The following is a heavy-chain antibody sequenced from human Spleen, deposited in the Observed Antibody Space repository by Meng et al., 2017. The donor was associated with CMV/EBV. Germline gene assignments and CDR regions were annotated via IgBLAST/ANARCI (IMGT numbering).Heavy chain of an antibody. V-gene: IGHV3-30*02. D-gene: IGHD6-6*01. CDR2: IRYDGSNK. J-gene: IGHJ6*02. CDR3: ARESSNSHCLDV. Sequence: GESLKISCAASGFTFSSYGMHWDRQAPGKGLEWVAFIRYDGSNKYYADSVKGRFIISRDNAENSLYLQVNGLRAEDTAIYYCARESSNSHCLDVWGQGTTVTVSS. CDR1: GFTFSSYG.